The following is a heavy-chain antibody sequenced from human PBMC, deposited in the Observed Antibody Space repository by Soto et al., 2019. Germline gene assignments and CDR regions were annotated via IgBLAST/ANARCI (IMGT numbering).Heavy chain of an antibody. CDR1: GGSISSGDYY. CDR2: IYYSGSS. D-gene: IGHD3-10*01. Sequence: QVQLQESGPGLVKPSQTLSLTCTVSGGSISSGDYYWSWIRQPPGKGLEWIGYIYYSGSSYYNPSLKSRGTISVDTSKNQSPLKLSSVTAADTAVYYCARVGGFGATTIDYWGQGTLVTVSS. J-gene: IGHJ4*02. CDR3: ARVGGFGATTIDY. V-gene: IGHV4-30-4*01.